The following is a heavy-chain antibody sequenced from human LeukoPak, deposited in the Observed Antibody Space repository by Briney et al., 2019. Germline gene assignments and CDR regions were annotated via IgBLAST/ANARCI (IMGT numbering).Heavy chain of an antibody. CDR3: ARVVGFRGYVDY. V-gene: IGHV1-69*13. CDR1: GGTFSSYA. Sequence: SVKVSCKASGGTFSSYAISWVRQAPGQGLEWMGGIIPIFGTANYAQKFQGRVTITADESTSTAYMELSSLRAEDTAVYYCARVVGFRGYVDYWGQGTLVTVSS. D-gene: IGHD5-12*01. CDR2: IIPIFGTA. J-gene: IGHJ4*02.